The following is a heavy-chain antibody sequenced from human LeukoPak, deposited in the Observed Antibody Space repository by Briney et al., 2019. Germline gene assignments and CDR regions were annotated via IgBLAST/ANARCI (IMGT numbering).Heavy chain of an antibody. J-gene: IGHJ5*02. CDR1: GGSFSGYY. CDR2: INHSGST. D-gene: IGHD5-18*01. CDR3: ARGARGTAMVGVRRRNWFDP. Sequence: SETLSLTCAVYGGSFSGYYWSWIRQPPGKGLEWIGEINHSGSTNYNPSLKSRVTISVDTSKNQFSLKLSSVTAADTAVYYCARGARGTAMVGVRRRNWFDPWGQGTLVTVSS. V-gene: IGHV4-34*01.